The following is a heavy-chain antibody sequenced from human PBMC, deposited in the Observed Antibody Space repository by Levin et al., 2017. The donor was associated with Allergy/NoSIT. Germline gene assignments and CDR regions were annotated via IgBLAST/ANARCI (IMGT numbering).Heavy chain of an antibody. Sequence: GGSLRLSCAASGFTFSGSAMHWVRQASGKGLEWVGRIRSNANNYATAHAASVKGRFTISRDDSKNTAYLQMNSLKIEDTAVYYCTRHGPIDYGDRYSYGMDVWGQGTTVTVSS. CDR2: IRSNANNYAT. CDR1: GFTFSGSA. D-gene: IGHD4-17*01. J-gene: IGHJ6*02. CDR3: TRHGPIDYGDRYSYGMDV. V-gene: IGHV3-73*01.